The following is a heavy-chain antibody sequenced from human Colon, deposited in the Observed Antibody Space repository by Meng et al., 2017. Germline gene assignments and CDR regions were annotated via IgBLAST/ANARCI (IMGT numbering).Heavy chain of an antibody. CDR2: IVPDGSGA. CDR3: ARDRNLWQLDY. D-gene: IGHD3-10*01. CDR1: GVTFSSYW. J-gene: IGHJ4*02. V-gene: IGHV3-74*01. Sequence: VQTVEAGGGSFQPGGSPGLSCAVSGVTFSSYWMSWVRQDQGGGLVWVSRIVPDGSGATYADSVKGRFTISRDNAKNTVYLEMNSLRAEDTGVYYCARDRNLWQLDYWGQGTLVTVSS.